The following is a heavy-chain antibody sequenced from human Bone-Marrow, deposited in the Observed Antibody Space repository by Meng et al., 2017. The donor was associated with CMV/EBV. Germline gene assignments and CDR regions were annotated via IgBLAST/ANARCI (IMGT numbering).Heavy chain of an antibody. Sequence: GESLKISCEASGFTFSKAWMSWVRQAVGKRLEWVGRIKSITDGGTTHYAAPVKDRFTISRDDSKNTLYLQMNSLKTEDTAVYYCTPDTPPHWVFDHWGQGTLVTASS. CDR2: IKSITDGGTT. V-gene: IGHV3-15*01. J-gene: IGHJ4*02. CDR3: TPDTPPHWVFDH. D-gene: IGHD7-27*01. CDR1: GFTFSKAW.